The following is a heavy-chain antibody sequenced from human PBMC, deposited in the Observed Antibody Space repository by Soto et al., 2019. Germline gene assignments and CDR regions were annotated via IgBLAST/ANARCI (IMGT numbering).Heavy chain of an antibody. D-gene: IGHD6-13*01. CDR2: ISYSGST. CDR1: GGSISSGGYY. CDR3: AREVSSNWSDY. Sequence: QVQLQESGPGPVKPSQTLSLTCTVSGGSISSGGYYWSWIRQHPGKGLEWIGYISYSGSTYYNPSLKSRITISVDTSKNQSSLNLSSVTAADTAVYYCAREVSSNWSDYWGQGTLVTVSS. V-gene: IGHV4-31*03. J-gene: IGHJ4*02.